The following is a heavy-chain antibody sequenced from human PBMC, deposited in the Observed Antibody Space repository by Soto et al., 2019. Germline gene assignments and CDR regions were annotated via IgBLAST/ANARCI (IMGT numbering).Heavy chain of an antibody. CDR1: GFTFNNYA. V-gene: IGHV3-48*02. J-gene: IGHJ6*02. Sequence: GGSLRLSCAASGFTFNNYAMNWVRQAPGKGLEWVSYISSSSSTIYYADSVKGRFTISRDNAKNSLYPQMNSLRDEDTAVYYCARPEYSSSSYGMDVWGQGTTVTVSS. CDR2: ISSSSSTI. CDR3: ARPEYSSSSYGMDV. D-gene: IGHD6-6*01.